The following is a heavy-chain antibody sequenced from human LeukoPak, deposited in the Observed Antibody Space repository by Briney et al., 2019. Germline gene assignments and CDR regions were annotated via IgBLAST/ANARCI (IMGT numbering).Heavy chain of an antibody. D-gene: IGHD3-9*01. V-gene: IGHV1-8*03. J-gene: IGHJ4*02. CDR1: GYTFTSYD. Sequence: ASVKVSCKASGYTFTSYDINWVRQATGQGLEWMGWMNPNSGNTGYAQKFQGRVTITRNTSISTAYMELSSLRSEDTAVYYCARTFHDILTGYYWGQGTLVTVSS. CDR3: ARTFHDILTGYY. CDR2: MNPNSGNT.